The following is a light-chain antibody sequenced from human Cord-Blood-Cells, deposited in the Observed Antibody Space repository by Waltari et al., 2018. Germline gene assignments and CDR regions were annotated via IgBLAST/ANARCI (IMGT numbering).Light chain of an antibody. CDR2: AAS. Sequence: DIQMTQSPSSLSASVGERVTITCRASQSISSYLNWYQQKPGKAPKLLIYAASSLQSGVPSRFSGSGSGTDFTLTISSPQPEDFATYYCQQSYSTPTFGQGTKVEIK. V-gene: IGKV1-39*01. CDR3: QQSYSTPT. J-gene: IGKJ1*01. CDR1: QSISSY.